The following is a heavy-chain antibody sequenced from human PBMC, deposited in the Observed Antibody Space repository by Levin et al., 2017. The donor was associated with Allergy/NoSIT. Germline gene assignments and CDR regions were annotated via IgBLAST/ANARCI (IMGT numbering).Heavy chain of an antibody. CDR2: IYYSGST. J-gene: IGHJ6*02. D-gene: IGHD2-15*01. CDR3: ARDRVVVSGNNYYYYGMDV. Sequence: SETLSLTCTVSGGSISWYHWSWIRQPPGKGLEWIGYIYYSGSTKYNSSLKSRVTISVDTTKNQFSLKLSSVTAADTAVYYCARDRVVVSGNNYYYYGMDVWGQGTTVTVSS. V-gene: IGHV4-59*01. CDR1: GGSISWYH.